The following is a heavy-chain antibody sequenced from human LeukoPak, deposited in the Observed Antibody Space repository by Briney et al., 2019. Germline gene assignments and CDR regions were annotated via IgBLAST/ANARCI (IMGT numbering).Heavy chain of an antibody. V-gene: IGHV1-69*05. CDR1: GGTFSSYA. D-gene: IGHD1-1*01. CDR3: ARDPMVGNWNPRSPVRFDY. Sequence: SVEIYCKASGGTFSSYAISWVRQAPGPGLECMGGVIPIFGTENYEQKFQVRVTINTDKSTRTAYMELSSLRSEDTAVYYCARDPMVGNWNPRSPVRFDYWGQGTLVTVCS. J-gene: IGHJ4*02. CDR2: VIPIFGTE.